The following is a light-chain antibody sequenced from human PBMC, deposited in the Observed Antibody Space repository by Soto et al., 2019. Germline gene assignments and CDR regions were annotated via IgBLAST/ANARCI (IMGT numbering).Light chain of an antibody. CDR2: GNY. CDR3: QSYDTSLNDWV. Sequence: QSVLTQPPSVSGAPGQRVTISCTGTNSNTGAGYDVHWYQQFPGMAPKLLVFGNYERPSGVPDRFSGSKSGATASLAISGLETDDEADYYCQSYDTSLNDWVFGGGTNLTGL. J-gene: IGLJ3*02. CDR1: NSNTGAGYD. V-gene: IGLV1-40*01.